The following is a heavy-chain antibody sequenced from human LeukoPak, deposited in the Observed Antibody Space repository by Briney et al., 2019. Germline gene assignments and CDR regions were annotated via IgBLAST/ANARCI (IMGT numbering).Heavy chain of an antibody. CDR1: GFTFNTYT. CDR2: VSGSSGII. V-gene: IGHV3-48*04. J-gene: IGHJ6*02. Sequence: GGSLRLSCAASGFTFNTYTMNWVRQAPGKGLEWVSYVSGSSGIIDYADSVRGRFTISRDNAKNSLYLQMNSLRPEDTAVYYCARETQWRLDVWGQGTTVTVSS. CDR3: ARETQWRLDV. D-gene: IGHD6-19*01.